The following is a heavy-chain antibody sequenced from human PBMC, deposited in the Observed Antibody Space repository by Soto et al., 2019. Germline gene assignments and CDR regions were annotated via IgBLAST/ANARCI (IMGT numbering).Heavy chain of an antibody. CDR2: INPNNGGT. D-gene: IGHD5-18*01. Sequence: ASVKVSCKASGYTFTTYYIHWVRQAPGQGLEWVGWINPNNGGTNSAQKFQGRVNMTRDTSTNTAYMELSSLRSDDTAIYFCARGSLIIQLWFDTLEHWGQGTPVTVSS. J-gene: IGHJ4*02. V-gene: IGHV1-2*02. CDR1: GYTFTTYY. CDR3: ARGSLIIQLWFDTLEH.